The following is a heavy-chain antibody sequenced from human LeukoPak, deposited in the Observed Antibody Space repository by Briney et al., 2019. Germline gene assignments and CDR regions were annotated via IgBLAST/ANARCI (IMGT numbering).Heavy chain of an antibody. Sequence: GGSLRLSCAASGFTFSSYSMNWVRQAPGKGLEWVSYISSSSSIYYADFVKGRFTISRDNDKNSLYLQMNSLRAEDTAVYYCSNQDWYISSNGGRGTLVTVSS. J-gene: IGHJ4*02. CDR2: ISSSSSI. CDR3: SNQDWYISSN. D-gene: IGHD6-19*01. CDR1: GFTFSSYS. V-gene: IGHV3-48*04.